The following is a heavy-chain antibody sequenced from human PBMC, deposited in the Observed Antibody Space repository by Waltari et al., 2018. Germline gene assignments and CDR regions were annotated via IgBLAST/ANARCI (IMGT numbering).Heavy chain of an antibody. V-gene: IGHV4-30-2*01. CDR2: IYHRGST. J-gene: IGHJ3*02. CDR3: ARVAPEDFDAFDI. CDR1: GGSISSGGYS. Sequence: QLQLQESGSGLVKPSQTLSLTCAVSGGSISSGGYSWSWIRQPPGKGLEWIGYIYHRGSTYYNPSPKSRVTISVDRSKNQFSLKLSSVTAADTAVYYCARVAPEDFDAFDIWGQGTMVTVSS.